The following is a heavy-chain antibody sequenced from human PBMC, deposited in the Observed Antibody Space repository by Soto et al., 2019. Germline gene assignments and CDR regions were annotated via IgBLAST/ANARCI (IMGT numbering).Heavy chain of an antibody. J-gene: IGHJ6*02. CDR1: GGSISSSSYY. CDR2: IYYSGST. Sequence: PSETLSLTCTVSGGSISSSSYYWGWIRQPPGKGLEWIGSIYYSGSTYYNPSLKSRVTISVDTSKNQFSLKLSPVTAADTAVYYCARRLYYDSSGFEGGGMDVWGQGTTVT. CDR3: ARRLYYDSSGFEGGGMDV. D-gene: IGHD3-22*01. V-gene: IGHV4-39*01.